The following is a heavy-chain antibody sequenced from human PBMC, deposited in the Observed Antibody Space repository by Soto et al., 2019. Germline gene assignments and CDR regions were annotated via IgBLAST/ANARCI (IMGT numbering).Heavy chain of an antibody. V-gene: IGHV4-34*01. Sequence: SETLSLTCAVYGESFSGYYWTWIRQPPGKGLEWIGEINHFGSTNYNPSLKGRVSISVDTYRKQVSLKLTSVTAADTAVYYCAKGQSMTIFGVVTPEAFYIWGQGTMVTVSS. CDR1: GESFSGYY. J-gene: IGHJ3*02. CDR3: AKGQSMTIFGVVTPEAFYI. CDR2: INHFGST. D-gene: IGHD3-3*01.